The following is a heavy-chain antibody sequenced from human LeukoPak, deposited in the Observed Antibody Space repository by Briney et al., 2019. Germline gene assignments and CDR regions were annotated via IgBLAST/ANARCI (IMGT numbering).Heavy chain of an antibody. J-gene: IGHJ5*02. CDR3: AKDSIAVAGTNWFDP. D-gene: IGHD6-19*01. Sequence: PGGSLRLSCAASGFTFSSYGMHWVRQAPGRGLEWVSFIRYDGSNEYYADSVRGRFTISRDNSKNTLYLQMNSLRAEDTAVYYCAKDSIAVAGTNWFDPWGQGTLVTVSS. V-gene: IGHV3-30*02. CDR2: IRYDGSNE. CDR1: GFTFSSYG.